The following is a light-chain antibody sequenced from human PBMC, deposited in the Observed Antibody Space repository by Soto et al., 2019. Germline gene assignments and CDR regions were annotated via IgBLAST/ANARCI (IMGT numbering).Light chain of an antibody. CDR3: QQYNTWPG. J-gene: IGKJ3*01. V-gene: IGKV3-15*01. CDR1: QSVSSN. Sequence: EIVMTQSPATLSVSPGERATLSCRASQSVSSNLAWYQQKPGQAHRLLIYGASTRATGIPARFSGSGSGTEFTLTISSLQSEDFAIYYCQQYNTWPGFGPGTKVDIK. CDR2: GAS.